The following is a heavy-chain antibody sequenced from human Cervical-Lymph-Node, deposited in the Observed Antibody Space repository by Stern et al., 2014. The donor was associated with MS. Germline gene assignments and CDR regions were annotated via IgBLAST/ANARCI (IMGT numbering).Heavy chain of an antibody. Sequence: EVHLVESGGGLVKPGESLTLSCAASGFTFSDTWMTWVRQAPGQGLEWLGRLRTKTDGGTADYAASVKGRFTISRDDSTRTLYLQMSSLKAEDTAIYYCSTSILDVWGQGTLVTVSS. CDR1: GFTFSDTW. D-gene: IGHD2-8*01. V-gene: IGHV3-15*01. CDR2: LRTKTDGGTA. CDR3: STSILDV. J-gene: IGHJ4*02.